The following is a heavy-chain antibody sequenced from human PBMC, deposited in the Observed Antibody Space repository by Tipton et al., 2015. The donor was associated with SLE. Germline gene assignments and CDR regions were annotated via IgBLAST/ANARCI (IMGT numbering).Heavy chain of an antibody. V-gene: IGHV1-69*09. J-gene: IGHJ4*02. Sequence: QLVQSGAEVKKPGSSVKVSCKASGGTFSSYTISWVRQAPGQGLEWMGRIIPILGIANYAQKFQGRVTITADKSTSTAYMELSSLRSEDTAVYYCARPRTIEAPFDKWGQGTLVTVSS. D-gene: IGHD6-6*01. CDR1: GGTFSSYT. CDR3: ARPRTIEAPFDK. CDR2: IIPILGIA.